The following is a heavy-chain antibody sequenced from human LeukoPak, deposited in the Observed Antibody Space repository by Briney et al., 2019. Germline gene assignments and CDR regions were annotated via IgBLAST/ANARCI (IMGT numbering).Heavy chain of an antibody. CDR2: INTDGSIT. CDR1: GFTFSSCW. CDR3: AREKIVATTDAFDI. J-gene: IGHJ3*02. D-gene: IGHD5-12*01. Sequence: GGSLRLSCAASGFTFSSCWMHWVRQAPGKGLVWVSRINTDGSITNYADSVKGRFTIFRDNAKNKLYLQMNSLRAEDTAVYYCAREKIVATTDAFDIWGQGTMVPVSS. V-gene: IGHV3-74*01.